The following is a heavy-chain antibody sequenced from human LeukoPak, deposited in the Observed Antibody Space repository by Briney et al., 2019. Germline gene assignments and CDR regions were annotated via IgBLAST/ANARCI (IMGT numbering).Heavy chain of an antibody. CDR2: IYYSGGT. D-gene: IGHD3-3*01. J-gene: IGHJ4*02. Sequence: SETLSLTCTVSGGSISNSTYYWGWICQPPGKGLEWIGHIYYSGGTNYNPSLRSRVTIFVDTSKNQFSLKLNSVTAADTAVYYCARLDLRLKKPIDYWGQGTLVTVSS. CDR3: ARLDLRLKKPIDY. V-gene: IGHV4-39*01. CDR1: GGSISNSTYY.